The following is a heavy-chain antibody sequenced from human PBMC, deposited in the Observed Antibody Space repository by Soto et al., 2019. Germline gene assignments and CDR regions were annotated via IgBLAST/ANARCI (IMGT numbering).Heavy chain of an antibody. Sequence: SETLSLTCTVSGGSISSYYWSWIRQPPGKGLEWIGYIFYSGSTNYNPSLKSRVTISVDTSKNQFSLKLSSVTAADTAVYYCARVEASGVNFDYWGQGTXVTVSS. V-gene: IGHV4-59*08. CDR1: GGSISSYY. CDR3: ARVEASGVNFDY. CDR2: IFYSGST. D-gene: IGHD3-10*01. J-gene: IGHJ4*02.